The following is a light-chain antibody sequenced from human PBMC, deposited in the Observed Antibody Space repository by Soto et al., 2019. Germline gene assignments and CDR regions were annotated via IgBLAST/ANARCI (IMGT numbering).Light chain of an antibody. CDR2: GAS. CDR1: QSVSSSY. V-gene: IGKV3-20*01. Sequence: EIVLTQSPGTLSLSPGERGTLSCRANQSVSSSYLAWYQQKPGQAPRLLIYGASSRATGIPDRFSGSGSGTDFTLTISRLEPEDFAVYYCHQYDSSPLPFGGGTKVAIK. CDR3: HQYDSSPLP. J-gene: IGKJ4*01.